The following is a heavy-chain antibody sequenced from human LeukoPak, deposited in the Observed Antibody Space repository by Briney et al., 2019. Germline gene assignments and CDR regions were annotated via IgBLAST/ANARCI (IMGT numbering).Heavy chain of an antibody. CDR1: GFTFSSYS. CDR3: ARDLVDCSSTSCYNGMDV. CDR2: ISSSNSYI. Sequence: GGSLRLSCAASGFTFSSYSMNWVRQAPGKGLEWVSSISSSNSYIYYADSVKGRFTISRDNAKNSLYLQMNSLRAEDTAVYYCARDLVDCSSTSCYNGMDVWGQGTTVTVPS. D-gene: IGHD2-2*02. J-gene: IGHJ6*02. V-gene: IGHV3-21*01.